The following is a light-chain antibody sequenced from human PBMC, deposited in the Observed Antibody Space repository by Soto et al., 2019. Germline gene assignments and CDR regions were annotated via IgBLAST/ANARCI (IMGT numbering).Light chain of an antibody. CDR3: QHSLDTPRT. Sequence: DIQMTLSPSSLSASVGDRVTITCRASQNIYTYLHWYQQKPGKAPNLLIYLTSNLQSGVPSRFSGSGSGTVFTLTIASLQPEDFATYYCQHSLDTPRTFGPGTKVEMK. J-gene: IGKJ1*01. V-gene: IGKV1-39*01. CDR1: QNIYTY. CDR2: LTS.